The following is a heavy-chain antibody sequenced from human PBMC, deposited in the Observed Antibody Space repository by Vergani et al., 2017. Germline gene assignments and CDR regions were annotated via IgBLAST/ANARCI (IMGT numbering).Heavy chain of an antibody. CDR2: ISWNSNSI. CDR3: AKDLGTSSGGGWFDP. V-gene: IGHV3-9*02. D-gene: IGHD6-6*01. CDR1: GFTSAGYA. Sequence: EVQLVESGGDLAQPGGSLTLSCVASGFTSAGYAMHWVRQAPGKGLEWVSGISWNSNSIGYADSVKGRFTISRDNAKNSLYLQMNSLRAEDTALYYCAKDLGTSSGGGWFDPWGQGTLVTVSS. J-gene: IGHJ5*02.